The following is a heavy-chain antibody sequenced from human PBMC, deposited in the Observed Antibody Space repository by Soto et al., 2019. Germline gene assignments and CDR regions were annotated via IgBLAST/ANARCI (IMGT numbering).Heavy chain of an antibody. CDR1: GFTFSSYS. D-gene: IGHD2-15*01. CDR3: ARDSGGLLPSYYGMDV. Sequence: GGSLRLSCAASGFTFSSYSMNWVRQAPGKGLEWVSYISSSSSTIYYADSVKGRFTISRDNAKNSLYLQMNSLRDEDTAVYYCARDSGGLLPSYYGMDVWGQGTTVTVSS. CDR2: ISSSSSTI. V-gene: IGHV3-48*02. J-gene: IGHJ6*02.